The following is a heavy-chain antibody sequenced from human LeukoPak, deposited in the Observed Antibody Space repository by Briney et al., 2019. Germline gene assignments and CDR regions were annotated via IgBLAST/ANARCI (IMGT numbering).Heavy chain of an antibody. CDR2: IRGSGGST. J-gene: IGHJ4*02. V-gene: IGHV3-23*01. D-gene: IGHD3-22*01. CDR1: GFTFSSYA. Sequence: PGGSLRLSCAASGFTFSSYAMSWVRQAPGKGLEWVSAIRGSGGSTYYADSVKGRFTISRDNSKNTLYLQMNSLRAEDTAVYYCAKDPPITITMIAGDWGFWGQGTLVTVSS. CDR3: AKDPPITITMIAGDWGF.